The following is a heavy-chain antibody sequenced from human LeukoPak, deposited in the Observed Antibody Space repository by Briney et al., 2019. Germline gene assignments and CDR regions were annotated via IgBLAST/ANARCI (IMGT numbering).Heavy chain of an antibody. Sequence: ASVKVSCKXSGYTFTDNYIHXXXXXPGXGXXXXXXXXXXXETXNYAQKFQXRXXMXXDXAISTVHMELSGLRSDDTXLYFCARIGDYYDTDGQYYSHGFDVWGQGTMVIVSS. J-gene: IGHJ3*01. V-gene: IGHV1-2*02. D-gene: IGHD3-16*01. CDR2: XXXXXETX. CDR3: ARIGDYYDTDGQYYSHGFDV. CDR1: GYTFTDNY.